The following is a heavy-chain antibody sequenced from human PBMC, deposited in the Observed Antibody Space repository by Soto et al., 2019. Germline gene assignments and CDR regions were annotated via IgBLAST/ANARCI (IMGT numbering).Heavy chain of an antibody. D-gene: IGHD5-12*01. CDR2: INPNSGGT. Sequence: ASVKVSCKASGYTYTGYYMQWVRQDPGKGLEWMGWINPNSGGTNYAQKFQGWVTMTRDTSISTAYMELSRLRSDDTAVYYCARDQGRGYSGYDSIHYYYMDVWGKGTTVTVSS. CDR3: ARDQGRGYSGYDSIHYYYMDV. J-gene: IGHJ6*03. CDR1: GYTYTGYY. V-gene: IGHV1-2*04.